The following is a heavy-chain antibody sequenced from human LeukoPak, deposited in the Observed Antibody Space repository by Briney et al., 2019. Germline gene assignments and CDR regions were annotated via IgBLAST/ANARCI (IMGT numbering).Heavy chain of an antibody. CDR2: INHSGST. Sequence: SETLSLTCAVYGGSFSGYYWGWIRQPPGKGLEWIGEINHSGSTNYNPSLKSRVTISVDTSKNQFSLKLSSVTAADTAVYYCARGGRIVVVPAAIGGWFDPWGQGTLVTVSS. J-gene: IGHJ5*02. CDR3: ARGGRIVVVPAAIGGWFDP. CDR1: GGSFSGYY. D-gene: IGHD2-2*02. V-gene: IGHV4-34*01.